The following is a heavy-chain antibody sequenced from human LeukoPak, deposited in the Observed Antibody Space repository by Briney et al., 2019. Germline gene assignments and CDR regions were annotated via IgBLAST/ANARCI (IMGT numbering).Heavy chain of an antibody. Sequence: SETLSLTCTVSGGSVSSGSYYWSWIRQPPGKELEWIGYIYYSGSTNYNPSLKSRVTISVDTSKNQFSLKLSSVTAADTAVYYCSRLQFDWLSPGAFDIRGQGTMVTVSS. D-gene: IGHD3-9*01. CDR2: IYYSGST. V-gene: IGHV4-61*01. J-gene: IGHJ3*02. CDR1: GGSVSSGSYY. CDR3: SRLQFDWLSPGAFDI.